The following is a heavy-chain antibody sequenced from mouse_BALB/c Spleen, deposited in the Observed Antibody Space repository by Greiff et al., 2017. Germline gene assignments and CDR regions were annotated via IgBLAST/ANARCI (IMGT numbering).Heavy chain of an antibody. CDR1: GFSLTGYG. V-gene: IGHV2-6-7*01. D-gene: IGHD2-4*01. CDR3: ARDLNDYDGAWFAY. Sequence: VKVVESGPGLVAPSQSLSITCTVSGFSLTGYGVNWVRQPPGKGLEWLGMIWGDGSTDYNSALKSRLSISKDNSKSQVFLKMNSLQTDDTARYYCARDLNDYDGAWFAYWGQGTLVTVSA. J-gene: IGHJ3*01. CDR2: IWGDGST.